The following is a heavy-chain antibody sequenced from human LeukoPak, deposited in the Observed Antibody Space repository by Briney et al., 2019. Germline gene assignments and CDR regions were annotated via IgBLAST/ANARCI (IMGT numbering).Heavy chain of an antibody. J-gene: IGHJ4*02. CDR2: IYHSGST. CDR1: GGSISSSNW. Sequence: SGTLSLTCAVSGGSISSSNWWSWVRQLPGKGLEWIGEIYHSGSTNYNPSLKSRVTISVDKSKNQFSLKLSSVTAADTAVYYCARSPVGANGGYFDYWGQGTLVTVSS. CDR3: ARSPVGANGGYFDY. D-gene: IGHD1-26*01. V-gene: IGHV4-4*02.